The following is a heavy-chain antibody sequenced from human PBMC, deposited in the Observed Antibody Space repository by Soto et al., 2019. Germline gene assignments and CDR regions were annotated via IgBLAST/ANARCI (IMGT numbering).Heavy chain of an antibody. D-gene: IGHD6-19*01. CDR2: IYYSGST. CDR1: GGSISSGGYY. J-gene: IGHJ4*02. CDR3: ARDPSSGWYRGMYYFDY. V-gene: IGHV4-31*03. Sequence: PSETLSLTCTVSGGSISSGGYYWSWIRQHPGKGLEWIGYIYYSGSTYYNPSLKSRVTISVDTSKNQFSLKLSSVTAADTAVYYCARDPSSGWYRGMYYFDYWGQGTLVTVYS.